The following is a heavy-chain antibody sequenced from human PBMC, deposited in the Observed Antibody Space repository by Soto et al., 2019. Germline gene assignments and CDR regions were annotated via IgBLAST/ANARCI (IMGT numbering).Heavy chain of an antibody. J-gene: IGHJ4*02. V-gene: IGHV4-61*01. CDR1: GGSVSSGSYY. CDR3: ARDESGDDYGGHFDY. CDR2: IYYSGST. D-gene: IGHD4-17*01. Sequence: SETLSLTCTVSGGSVSSGSYYWSWIRQPPGKGLEWIGYIYYSGSTNYNPSLKSRVTISVDTSKNQFSLKLSSVTAADTAVYYCARDESGDDYGGHFDYWGQGTLVTVSS.